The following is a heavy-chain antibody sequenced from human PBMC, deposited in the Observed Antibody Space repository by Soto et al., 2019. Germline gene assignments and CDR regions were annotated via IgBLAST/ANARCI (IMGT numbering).Heavy chain of an antibody. CDR2: ISAYNGNT. D-gene: IGHD6-19*01. V-gene: IGHV1-18*01. Sequence: ASVKVSCKASGYTFTSYDINWVRQATGQGLEWMGWISAYNGNTNYAQKLQGRVTMTTDTSTSTAYMELRSLRSDDTAVYYCAXHLAVAGNPHYYXMDVXGXXTSV. CDR1: GYTFTSYD. J-gene: IGHJ6*01. CDR3: AXHLAVAGNPHYYXMDV.